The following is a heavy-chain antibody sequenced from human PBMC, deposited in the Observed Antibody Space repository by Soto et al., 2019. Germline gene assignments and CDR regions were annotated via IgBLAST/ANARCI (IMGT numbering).Heavy chain of an antibody. Sequence: KASETLSLTCSVSGGSISSYYWSWIRQPPGKGLEWIGNIYYSGSTNYNPSLRSRVTRSVDTSKNQLSLKLSSVTAADTAVYYCARDVLPHYWGQGTLVTVSS. CDR1: GGSISSYY. J-gene: IGHJ4*02. CDR2: IYYSGST. D-gene: IGHD3-10*02. CDR3: ARDVLPHY. V-gene: IGHV4-59*01.